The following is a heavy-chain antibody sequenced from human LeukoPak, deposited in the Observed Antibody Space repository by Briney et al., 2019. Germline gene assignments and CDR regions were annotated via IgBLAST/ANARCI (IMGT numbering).Heavy chain of an antibody. Sequence: PSETLSLTCTVSGGSISSSSYYWGWIRQPPGKGLEWIGSIYYSGSTYYNPSLKSRVTISVDTSKNQFSLKLSSVTAADTAVYYCARHPGRWLHHYYFDYWGQGTLVTVSS. CDR3: ARHPGRWLHHYYFDY. CDR2: IYYSGST. CDR1: GGSISSSSYY. D-gene: IGHD5-24*01. J-gene: IGHJ4*02. V-gene: IGHV4-39*01.